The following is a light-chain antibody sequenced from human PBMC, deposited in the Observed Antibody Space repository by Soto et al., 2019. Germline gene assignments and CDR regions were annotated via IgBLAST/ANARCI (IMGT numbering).Light chain of an antibody. CDR1: QSISTW. Sequence: DIQMTQSPSTLSASVGDRVTMTCRPSQSISTWLAWYQQKPGKAPKLLIYDASILESGVPSRFSGSGSGTEFTLTISSLQPDDFATYYCQQYTGYSQWTFGPGTKVDIK. V-gene: IGKV1-5*01. CDR3: QQYTGYSQWT. J-gene: IGKJ1*01. CDR2: DAS.